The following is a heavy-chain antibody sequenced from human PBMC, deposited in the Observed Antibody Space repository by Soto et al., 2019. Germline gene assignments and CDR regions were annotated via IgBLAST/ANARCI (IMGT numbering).Heavy chain of an antibody. CDR1: GYTFTSYA. Sequence: ASVKVSCKASGYTFTSYAMHWVRQAPGQRLEWMGWSNAGNGNTKYSQEFQGRVTITRDTSASTAYMELSSLRSEDMAVYYCARGGRVYYDSSGYSEYYFDYWGQGTLVTSPQ. V-gene: IGHV1-3*02. D-gene: IGHD3-22*01. J-gene: IGHJ4*02. CDR3: ARGGRVYYDSSGYSEYYFDY. CDR2: SNAGNGNT.